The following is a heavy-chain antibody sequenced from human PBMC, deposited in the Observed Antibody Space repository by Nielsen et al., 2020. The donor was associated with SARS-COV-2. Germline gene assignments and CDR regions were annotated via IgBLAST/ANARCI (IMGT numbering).Heavy chain of an antibody. CDR3: AKERRGYQLLKISGYYYYGMDV. D-gene: IGHD2-2*01. CDR1: GYTFTTYG. J-gene: IGHJ6*02. Sequence: ASVKVSCKASGYTFTTYGISWVRQAPGQGLEWMGRVSTHNGNTNYVQKLQGRVTMTTDTSTSTVYMELSSLRSEDTAVYYCAKERRGYQLLKISGYYYYGMDVWGQGTTVTVSS. CDR2: VSTHNGNT. V-gene: IGHV1-18*01.